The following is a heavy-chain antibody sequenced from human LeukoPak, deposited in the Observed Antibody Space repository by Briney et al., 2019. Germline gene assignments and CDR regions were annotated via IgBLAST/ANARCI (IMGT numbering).Heavy chain of an antibody. CDR2: IYYSGST. CDR1: GDSISSYY. Sequence: PSETLSLTCTVSGDSISSYYWSWIRQPPGKGPEWIGYIYYSGSTNYNPSLKSRVTISVDSSKNQFSLKLISVTPADTAVYYCARHGSSWYGYYYGMDVWGQGTTVTVSS. V-gene: IGHV4-59*01. J-gene: IGHJ6*02. CDR3: ARHGSSWYGYYYGMDV. D-gene: IGHD6-13*01.